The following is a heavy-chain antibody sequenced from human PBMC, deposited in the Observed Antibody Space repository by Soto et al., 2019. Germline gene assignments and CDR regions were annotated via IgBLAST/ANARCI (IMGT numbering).Heavy chain of an antibody. CDR2: INSDGSVS. Sequence: EVKLVESGGGLVQPGGSLRLSCAASGFTFSNYWMYWVRQAPGQGLVWVSRINSDGSVSRYADSVKGRLTISRDNVKNTLYLQMNSLRVEDRAEYYCARGDCVGGSCYSLAGSFYYYMDVWGKGTTVTVFS. J-gene: IGHJ6*03. D-gene: IGHD2-15*01. CDR3: ARGDCVGGSCYSLAGSFYYYMDV. CDR1: GFTFSNYW. V-gene: IGHV3-74*01.